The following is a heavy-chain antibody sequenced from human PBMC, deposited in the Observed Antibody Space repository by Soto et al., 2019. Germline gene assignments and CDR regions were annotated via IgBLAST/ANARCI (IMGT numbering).Heavy chain of an antibody. D-gene: IGHD3-3*01. Sequence: EASVKVSCKASGGTFSSYAISWVRQAPGQGLEWMGGIIPIFGTANYAQKFQGRVTITADKSTSTAYMELSSLRSEDTAVYYCASRNGVLEWLETDYYYYGMDVWGQGTTVTVSS. CDR3: ASRNGVLEWLETDYYYYGMDV. J-gene: IGHJ6*02. CDR2: IIPIFGTA. CDR1: GGTFSSYA. V-gene: IGHV1-69*06.